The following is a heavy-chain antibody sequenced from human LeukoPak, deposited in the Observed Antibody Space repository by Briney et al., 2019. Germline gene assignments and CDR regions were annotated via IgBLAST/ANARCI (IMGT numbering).Heavy chain of an antibody. J-gene: IGHJ4*02. Sequence: PGGSLRLSCAASGFTFSNYWMTWVRQAPGKGLEWVAKIKRDGSAKYYADSVKGRCPISRDNAKNSLYLQINTLRAEDTAVYYCARDHQSGYYVYWGQGTLVTVSS. V-gene: IGHV3-7*01. CDR1: GFTFSNYW. CDR2: IKRDGSAK. CDR3: ARDHQSGYYVY. D-gene: IGHD3-22*01.